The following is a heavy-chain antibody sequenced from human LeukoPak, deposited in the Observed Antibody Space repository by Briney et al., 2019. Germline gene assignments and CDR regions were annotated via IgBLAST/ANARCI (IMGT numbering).Heavy chain of an antibody. V-gene: IGHV3-30*04. CDR1: GFTFSSYA. CDR3: ARKGWYSDL. J-gene: IGHJ2*01. CDR2: IRYDGSNK. Sequence: PGRSLRLSCSASGFTFSSYAMHWVRQAPGKGLEWVAFIRYDGSNKYYADSVKGRFTISRDNAKNSHYLQMNSLRAEDTAVYYCARKGWYSDLWGRGTLVSVSS.